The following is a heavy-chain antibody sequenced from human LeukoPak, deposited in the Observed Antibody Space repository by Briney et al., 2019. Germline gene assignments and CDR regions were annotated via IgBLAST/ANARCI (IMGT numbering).Heavy chain of an antibody. CDR2: IYHSGTT. J-gene: IGHJ4*02. Sequence: SETLSLTCTVSGDSMTRGGYYWSWVRQHPGKGLEWVGFIYHSGTTFYNPSLESRATISVDTSQSQFSLKLTSVTAADTAVYYCARVVDYRNYFDYWGQGALVTVSS. CDR3: ARVVDYRNYFDY. D-gene: IGHD4-11*01. CDR1: GDSMTRGGYY. V-gene: IGHV4-31*03.